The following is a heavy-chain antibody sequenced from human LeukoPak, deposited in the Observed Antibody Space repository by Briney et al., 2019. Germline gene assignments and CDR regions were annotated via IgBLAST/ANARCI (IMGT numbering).Heavy chain of an antibody. V-gene: IGHV3-30*01. J-gene: IGHJ4*02. D-gene: IGHD7-27*01. CDR3: AREGLTGDFFDY. CDR1: GFTFSSYA. CDR2: ISYDGSNK. Sequence: GGSLRLSCAASGFTFSSYAMHWVRQAPGKGLEWVAVISYDGSNKYYADSVKGRFTISRDNSKNTLYLQMNSLRAEDMAVYFCAREGLTGDFFDYWGQGTLVTVSS.